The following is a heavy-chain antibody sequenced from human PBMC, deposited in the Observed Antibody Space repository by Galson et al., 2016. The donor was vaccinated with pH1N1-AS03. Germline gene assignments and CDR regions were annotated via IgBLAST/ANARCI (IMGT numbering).Heavy chain of an antibody. V-gene: IGHV3-15*01. Sequence: SLRLSCAASGRIFSNLWMMWVRQSPGKGPEWVGRIKSTVHGETTDYAAPVKGRFTISRDGSKNTVYLQMNSLKTEDTALYYCTTDVPMSGGALDSWGQGTPVTVSS. D-gene: IGHD3-16*01. CDR3: TTDVPMSGGALDS. CDR1: GRIFSNLW. J-gene: IGHJ4*02. CDR2: IKSTVHGETT.